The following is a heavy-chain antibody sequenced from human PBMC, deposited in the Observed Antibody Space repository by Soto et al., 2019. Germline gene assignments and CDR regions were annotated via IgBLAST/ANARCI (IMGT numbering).Heavy chain of an antibody. Sequence: QVQLVQSGAEVKKPGSSVKVSCKASGGTFSSYAISWVRQAPGQGLEWMGGIIPIFGTANYAQKFQGRVTITADESTSRAYRELSRLRAEHTAVYYCASDQGYRYGLGDPCLVVTPYNWFAPCGQGTLVTVSS. CDR1: GGTFSSYA. J-gene: IGHJ5*02. CDR3: ASDQGYRYGLGDPCLVVTPYNWFAP. V-gene: IGHV1-69*01. CDR2: IIPIFGTA. D-gene: IGHD5-18*01.